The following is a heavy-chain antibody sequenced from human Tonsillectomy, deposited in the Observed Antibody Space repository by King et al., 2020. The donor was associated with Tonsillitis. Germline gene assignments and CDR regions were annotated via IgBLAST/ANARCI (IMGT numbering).Heavy chain of an antibody. CDR3: TRDRPSRIGYAFDS. Sequence: GQLVQSGAEVKKAGSSVKVSCKASGGSFSNSVISWVRQAPGQGLEWMGQIIPLLDTTDYAQKFQGRVTIIADASTVNSQLSSLRFDDTAMYYCTRDRPSRIGYAFDSWGQGTLVIVSS. V-gene: IGHV1-69*01. CDR2: IIPLLDTT. J-gene: IGHJ3*02. CDR1: GGSFSNSV.